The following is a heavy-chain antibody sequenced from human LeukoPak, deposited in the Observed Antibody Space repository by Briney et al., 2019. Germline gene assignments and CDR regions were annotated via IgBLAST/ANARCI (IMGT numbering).Heavy chain of an antibody. CDR1: GGSVSSGSYY. V-gene: IGHV4-61*01. J-gene: IGHJ3*02. D-gene: IGHD2-15*01. CDR3: ARSGGGWFGARDAFDI. Sequence: SETLSLTCTVSGGSVSSGSYYWSWIRQPPGKGLEWIGYIYYSGSTNYNPSLKSRVTISVDTSKNQFSLKLSSVTAADTAVYYCARSGGGWFGARDAFDIWGQGTMVTVSS. CDR2: IYYSGST.